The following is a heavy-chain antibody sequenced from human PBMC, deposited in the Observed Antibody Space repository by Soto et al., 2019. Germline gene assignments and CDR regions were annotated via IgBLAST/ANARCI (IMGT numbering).Heavy chain of an antibody. J-gene: IGHJ4*02. Sequence: SETLSLTCIVSGGSINSNSYFWAWMGQPHGVGLAWIASISHNGGTHYNPSLRSRVTISRDTSKNHFSLTLNTVTAADTAVYYCGKGRAGATRKSDFASWGQGTLVTVSS. V-gene: IGHV4-39*02. D-gene: IGHD1-26*01. CDR2: ISHNGGT. CDR1: GGSINSNSYF. CDR3: GKGRAGATRKSDFAS.